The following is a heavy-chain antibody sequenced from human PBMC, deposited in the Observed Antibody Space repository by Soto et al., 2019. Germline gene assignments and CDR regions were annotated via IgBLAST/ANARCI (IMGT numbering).Heavy chain of an antibody. Sequence: GPTRVNPTQTXTLTCTFSGFSLSTSGVGVGWIRQPPGKALEWLALIYWDDDKRYSPSLKSRLTITKDTSKNQVVLTMTNMDPVDTATHYCALNPLSYGSGSYNDYWGQGTLVTVSS. J-gene: IGHJ4*02. D-gene: IGHD3-10*01. V-gene: IGHV2-5*02. CDR2: IYWDDDK. CDR1: GFSLSTSGVG. CDR3: ALNPLSYGSGSYNDY.